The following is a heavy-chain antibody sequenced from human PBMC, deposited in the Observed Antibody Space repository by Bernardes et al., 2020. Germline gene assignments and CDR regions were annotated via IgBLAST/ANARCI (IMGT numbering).Heavy chain of an antibody. V-gene: IGHV4-39*01. J-gene: IGHJ4*02. D-gene: IGHD6-19*01. CDR1: GDSISSASYY. CDR2: IYYSGST. Sequence: SETLSLTCTVSGDSISSASYYWGWFLQPPGKWLAWIGSIYYSGSTYYNPSLKSRVTISVDTSKNQFSLELSSVTATDAAVYYCARRGYSSVWYSSDYLGQGTLFAGSS. CDR3: ARRGYSSVWYSSDY.